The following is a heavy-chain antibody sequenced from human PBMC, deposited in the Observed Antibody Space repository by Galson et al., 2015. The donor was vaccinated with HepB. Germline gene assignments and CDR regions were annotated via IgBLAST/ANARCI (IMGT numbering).Heavy chain of an antibody. CDR3: TTERKQQLVPYWFDP. V-gene: IGHV3-15*01. Sequence: SLRLSCAASGFTFSNAWMSWVRQAPGKGLEWVGRIKCKTGGGTTDYAAHGKGRFTISRDDSKNTLYLHMNSLKNEDTAVYYCTTERKQQLVPYWFDPWGQGTLVTVSS. CDR2: IKCKTGGGTT. D-gene: IGHD6-13*01. CDR1: GFTFSNAW. J-gene: IGHJ5*02.